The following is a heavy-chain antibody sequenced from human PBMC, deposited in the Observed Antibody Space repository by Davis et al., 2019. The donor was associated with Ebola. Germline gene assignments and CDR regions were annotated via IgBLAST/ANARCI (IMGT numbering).Heavy chain of an antibody. D-gene: IGHD6-6*01. Sequence: GGPLRLSCVTSGFTFSGYWMHWVRHAPGKGLEPIGRIKDKIYYGAIDYAAPVKGRFTISRDESKNTVSLRMDSLKTEDTGVYFCTTDRGLEARPLFDWWGQGTLVTVSS. J-gene: IGHJ4*02. CDR1: GFTFSGYW. CDR3: TTDRGLEARPLFDW. CDR2: IKDKIYYGAI. V-gene: IGHV3-15*01.